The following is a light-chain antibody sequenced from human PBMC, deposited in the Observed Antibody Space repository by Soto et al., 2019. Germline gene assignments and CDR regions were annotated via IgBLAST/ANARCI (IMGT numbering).Light chain of an antibody. CDR3: STWDDSLNGWV. J-gene: IGLJ3*02. CDR2: NDD. CDR1: ISTIGKDT. V-gene: IGLV1-44*01. Sequence: VLTQPPSVSGPPGLRVNISCSGGISTIGKDTVNWYQQLPGTAPKLLMFNDDKRPARVPDRFSGSRSGTSASLAISGLQSDDEAVYFCSTWDDSLNGWVFGGGTQLTVL.